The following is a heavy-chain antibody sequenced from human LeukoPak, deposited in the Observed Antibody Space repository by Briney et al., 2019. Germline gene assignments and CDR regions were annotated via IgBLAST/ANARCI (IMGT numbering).Heavy chain of an antibody. CDR2: IIPILGIA. J-gene: IGHJ6*02. V-gene: IGHV1-69*04. CDR1: GGTFSSYA. CDR3: ARGSSSPAYYYYHGMDV. D-gene: IGHD6-6*01. Sequence: ASVKVSCKASGGTFSSYAISWVRQAPGQGLEWMGRIIPILGIANYAQKFQGRVTVTADKSTSTAYMELSSLRSEDTAVYYCARGSSSPAYYYYHGMDVWGQGTTVTVSS.